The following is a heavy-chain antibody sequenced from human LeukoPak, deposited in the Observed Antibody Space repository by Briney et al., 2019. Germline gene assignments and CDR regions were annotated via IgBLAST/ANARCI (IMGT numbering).Heavy chain of an antibody. CDR3: ARGDYGKRFDY. D-gene: IGHD3-10*01. V-gene: IGHV4-34*01. Sequence: PSETLSLTCTVSGGSISSYYWSWIRQPPGKGLEWIGEINHSGSTNYNPSLKSRVTISVDTSKNQFSLKLSSVTAADTAVYYCARGDYGKRFDYWGQGTLVTVSS. J-gene: IGHJ4*02. CDR2: INHSGST. CDR1: GGSISSYY.